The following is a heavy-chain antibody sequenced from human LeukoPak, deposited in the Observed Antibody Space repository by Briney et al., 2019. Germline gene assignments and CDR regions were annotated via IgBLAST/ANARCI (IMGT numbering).Heavy chain of an antibody. J-gene: IGHJ6*02. CDR1: GYTFTSYD. CDR2: MNPNSANT. Sequence: ASVTVSCKASGYTFTSYDINGVRQATGQGLEWMGWMNPNSANTGYAQKFQGRVTMTRNTSISTAYMELSSLRSEDTAVYYCARLASSSWPLYYYYGMDVWGQGTTVTVSS. D-gene: IGHD6-13*01. V-gene: IGHV1-8*01. CDR3: ARLASSSWPLYYYYGMDV.